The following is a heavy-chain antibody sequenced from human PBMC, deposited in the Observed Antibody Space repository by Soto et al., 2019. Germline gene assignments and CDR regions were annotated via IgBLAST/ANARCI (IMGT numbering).Heavy chain of an antibody. CDR1: GYTFTSYY. D-gene: IGHD3-22*01. V-gene: IGHV1-2*02. J-gene: IGHJ6*02. CDR3: ACSGYFASVYYYYYGMDV. CDR2: INPNSGST. Sequence: GASVKVSCKASGYTFTSYYMHWVRQAPGQGLEWMGWINPNSGSTNYAQKFQGRVTMTRGTSISTAYMELSRLRSDDTAGYYCACSGYFASVYYYYYGMDVWGQGTTVTVSS.